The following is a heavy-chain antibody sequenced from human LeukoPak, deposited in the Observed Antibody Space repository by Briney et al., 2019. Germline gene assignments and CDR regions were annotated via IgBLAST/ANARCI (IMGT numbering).Heavy chain of an antibody. Sequence: SETLSVTCTVSGGSISSSSYYWGWIRRPPGKGLEWIGSIYYSGSTYYNPSLKSRVTISVDTSKNQFSLKLSSVTAADTAVYYCARRSGLRIWFDPWGQGTLVTVSS. CDR3: ARRSGLRIWFDP. D-gene: IGHD3-10*01. CDR1: GGSISSSSYY. V-gene: IGHV4-39*01. CDR2: IYYSGST. J-gene: IGHJ5*02.